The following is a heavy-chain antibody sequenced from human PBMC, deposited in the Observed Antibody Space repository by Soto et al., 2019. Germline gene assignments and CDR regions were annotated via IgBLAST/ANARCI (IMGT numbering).Heavy chain of an antibody. CDR3: AKTPHFYSLDYYYGMDV. V-gene: IGHV3-23*01. CDR2: ISGSGGST. CDR1: GFTFSSYA. D-gene: IGHD3-3*02. Sequence: PGGSLRLSCAASGFTFSSYAMSWVRQAPGKGLEWVSAISGSGGSTYYADSVKGRFTISRDNSKNTLYLQMNSLRAEDTAVYYCAKTPHFYSLDYYYGMDVWGQGTTVTSP. J-gene: IGHJ6*02.